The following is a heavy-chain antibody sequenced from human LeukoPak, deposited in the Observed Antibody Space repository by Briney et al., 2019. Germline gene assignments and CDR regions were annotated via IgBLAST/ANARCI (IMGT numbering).Heavy chain of an antibody. CDR2: ISSSSSYI. CDR1: GFTFSSYS. J-gene: IGHJ4*02. D-gene: IGHD3-3*01. V-gene: IGHV3-21*01. Sequence: GGFLRLSCAASGFTFSSYSMNWVRQAPGKGLEWVSSISSSSSYIYYADSVKGRFTISRDNAKNSLYLQMNSLRAEDTAVYYCARDANYYYDFWSGYYPLFDYWGQGTLVTVSS. CDR3: ARDANYYYDFWSGYYPLFDY.